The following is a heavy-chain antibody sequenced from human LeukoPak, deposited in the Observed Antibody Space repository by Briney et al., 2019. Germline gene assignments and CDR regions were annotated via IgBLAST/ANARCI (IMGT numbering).Heavy chain of an antibody. J-gene: IGHJ6*03. Sequence: SETLSLTCSVSDDPITMYYWTWIRQPPGKGLEWIGYVDHTGSTNFNPSLNGRVSISRDTTKNLFSLRLRSVTAADTAVYFCARGRVSSSTWYSTYYYYFYMDVWGKGTTVTVSS. CDR1: DDPITMYY. CDR2: VDHTGST. V-gene: IGHV4-59*01. CDR3: ARGRVSSSTWYSTYYYYFYMDV. D-gene: IGHD1-1*01.